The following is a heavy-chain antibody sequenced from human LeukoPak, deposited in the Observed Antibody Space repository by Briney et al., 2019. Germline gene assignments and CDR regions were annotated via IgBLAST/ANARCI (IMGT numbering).Heavy chain of an antibody. Sequence: GGSLRLSCAASGFTFSSYWMSWVRQAPGKGLEWVANIKQDGSEKYYVDSVKGRFTISRDNAKNSLYLQMNSLRAEDTAVYYCASAGIDYGDYEFDYWGQGTLVTVSS. CDR1: GFTFSSYW. D-gene: IGHD4-17*01. V-gene: IGHV3-7*01. CDR2: IKQDGSEK. CDR3: ASAGIDYGDYEFDY. J-gene: IGHJ4*02.